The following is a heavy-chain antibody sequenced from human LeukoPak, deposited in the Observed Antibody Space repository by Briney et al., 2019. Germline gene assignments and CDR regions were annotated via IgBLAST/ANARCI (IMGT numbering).Heavy chain of an antibody. CDR3: ARDSWPGYCSGGSCFPDY. V-gene: IGHV3-11*01. Sequence: LSLTCTVSGGSISSGSYYWSWIRQAPGKGLEWVSYISSSGSTIYYADSVKGRFTISRDNAKNSLYLQMNSLRAEDTAVYYCARDSWPGYCSGGSCFPDYWGQGTLVTFSS. J-gene: IGHJ4*02. D-gene: IGHD2-15*01. CDR2: ISSSGSTI. CDR1: GGSISSGSYY.